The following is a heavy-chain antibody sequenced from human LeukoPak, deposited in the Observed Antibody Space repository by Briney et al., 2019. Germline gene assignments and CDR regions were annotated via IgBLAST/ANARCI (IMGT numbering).Heavy chain of an antibody. CDR2: IYTSGST. V-gene: IGHV4-4*07. D-gene: IGHD2-2*01. CDR3: ARQFQTRVGDAFDI. CDR1: GGSISSYY. Sequence: SETLPLTCTVSGGSISSYYWSWIRQPAGKGLEWIGRIYTSGSTNYNPSLKSRVTMSVDTSKNQFSLKLSSVTAADTAVYYCARQFQTRVGDAFDIWGQGTMVTVSS. J-gene: IGHJ3*02.